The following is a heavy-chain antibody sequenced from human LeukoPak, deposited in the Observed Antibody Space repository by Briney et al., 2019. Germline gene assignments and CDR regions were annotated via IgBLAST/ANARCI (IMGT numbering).Heavy chain of an antibody. Sequence: GSLRLSCAASGFTFSSYGMHWVRQAPGKGLEWVAVISYDGSNKYYADSVKGRFTISRDNSKNTLYLQMNSLRAEDTAVYYCAKGDQGYSYGTMVHWGQGTLVTVSS. D-gene: IGHD5-18*01. CDR2: ISYDGSNK. CDR1: GFTFSSYG. J-gene: IGHJ4*02. CDR3: AKGDQGYSYGTMVH. V-gene: IGHV3-30*18.